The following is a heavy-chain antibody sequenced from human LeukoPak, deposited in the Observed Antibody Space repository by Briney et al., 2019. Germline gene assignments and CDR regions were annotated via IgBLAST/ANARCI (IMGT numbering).Heavy chain of an antibody. D-gene: IGHD5-12*01. CDR3: AKDWVAYSGNYYYFHS. CDR1: GFTFDDYA. V-gene: IGHV3-9*01. CDR2: ISWNSGSI. Sequence: PGGSLRLSCVASGFTFDDYAMHWVRQAPGKGLEWVSGISWNSGSIGYADSVKGRFTISRDNGKNSLYLQMNSLRAEDTALYYCAKDWVAYSGNYYYFHSWGQGTLVTVTS. J-gene: IGHJ4*02.